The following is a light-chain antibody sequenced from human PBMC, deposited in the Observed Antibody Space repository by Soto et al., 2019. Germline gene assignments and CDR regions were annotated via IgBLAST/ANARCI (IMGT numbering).Light chain of an antibody. J-gene: IGKJ4*01. CDR1: QGISSA. CDR2: DAS. CDR3: QQFNDYPLT. V-gene: IGKV1D-13*01. Sequence: AIQLTQSPSSMSASVGDRVTTTCRASQGISSALVWYQQKPGKAPNLLIYDASTLESGVPSRFSGSGYGTDFTLTISSLQTEDFATYYCQQFNDYPLTFGGGTKGDIK.